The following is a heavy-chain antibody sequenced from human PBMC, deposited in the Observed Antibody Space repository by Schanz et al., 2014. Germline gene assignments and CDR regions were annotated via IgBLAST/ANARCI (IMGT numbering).Heavy chain of an antibody. Sequence: EMQLLESGGGLVQPGGSLRLSCAASGFTFSSYAMGWVRQARGKGLEWVSAISGSGGSTYYADSVKGRFTISRDNSKNTLYLQMNSLRPEDTAVYYCAKYRGYYRVSGSYRELEYWGQGTLVTVSS. CDR1: GFTFSSYA. CDR3: AKYRGYYRVSGSYRELEY. D-gene: IGHD3-10*01. J-gene: IGHJ4*02. CDR2: ISGSGGST. V-gene: IGHV3-23*01.